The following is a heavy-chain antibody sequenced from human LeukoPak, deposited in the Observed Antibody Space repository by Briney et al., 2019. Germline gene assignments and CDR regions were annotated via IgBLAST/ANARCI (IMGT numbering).Heavy chain of an antibody. Sequence: SETLSLTCTVSGGSISSSNYYWDWIRQPPGKGLEWIGSIYYSGSTYYNPSLKSRVTISVDTSKNQFSLRLSSVTAADTAVYYCARRTAAGRGDWGQGTLVAVSS. CDR1: GGSISSSNYY. CDR2: IYYSGST. V-gene: IGHV4-39*01. D-gene: IGHD6-13*01. CDR3: ARRTAAGRGD. J-gene: IGHJ4*02.